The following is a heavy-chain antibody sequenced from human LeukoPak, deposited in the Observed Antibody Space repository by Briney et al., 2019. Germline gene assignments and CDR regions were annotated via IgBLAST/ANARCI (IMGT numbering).Heavy chain of an antibody. J-gene: IGHJ3*02. V-gene: IGHV3-7*01. CDR2: IKQDGSEK. CDR1: GFIFSSHW. CDR3: ARTYDFGRGPPGDAFDN. Sequence: GGSLRLSCAASGFIFSSHWMNWVRQAPGKGLEWVANIKQDGSEKYYVDSVKGRFTISRDNAKNSLYLQMNSLRAEDTAVYYCARTYDFGRGPPGDAFDNWGPGTLVTVSS. D-gene: IGHD3-3*01.